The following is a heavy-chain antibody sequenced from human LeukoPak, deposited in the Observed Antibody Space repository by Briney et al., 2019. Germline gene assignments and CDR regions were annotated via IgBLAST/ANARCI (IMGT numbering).Heavy chain of an antibody. J-gene: IGHJ4*02. CDR2: ISSSSTI. Sequence: GGSLRLSCAASGFTFSSYSMNWVRQAPGKGLEWVSYISSSSTIYYADSVKGRFTISRDNARNSLFLQMNSLRAEDTAVYYCARDVQVATIYPLDYWGQGTLVTVSS. D-gene: IGHD5-12*01. V-gene: IGHV3-48*04. CDR3: ARDVQVATIYPLDY. CDR1: GFTFSSYS.